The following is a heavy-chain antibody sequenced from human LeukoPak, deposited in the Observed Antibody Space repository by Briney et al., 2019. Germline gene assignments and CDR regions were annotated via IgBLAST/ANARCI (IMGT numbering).Heavy chain of an antibody. Sequence: GGSLRLSCAASGFTFSSYAMSWVSQAPGKGLGWVSATRGSGGSTYYADSVKGRFTISRDNSKNTLHLQMNSLRAEDTGVYYCAKDRTVRGVIKSYFNYWGQGTLVTVSS. CDR2: TRGSGGST. V-gene: IGHV3-23*01. CDR3: AKDRTVRGVIKSYFNY. CDR1: GFTFSSYA. J-gene: IGHJ4*02. D-gene: IGHD3-10*01.